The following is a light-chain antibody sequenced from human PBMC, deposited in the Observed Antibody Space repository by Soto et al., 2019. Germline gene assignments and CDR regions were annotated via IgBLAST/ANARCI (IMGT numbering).Light chain of an antibody. J-gene: IGLJ2*01. CDR3: QVWSAHVL. Sequence: SYELTQPPSVSVAPGQTASITCGGNNIGIKSVHWYQQKPGQAPVLVVYDDRARPSGSPERFSGSNSGNTATLTISRVEAGDEADYHCQVWSAHVLFGGGTKLTVL. V-gene: IGLV3-21*02. CDR2: DDR. CDR1: NIGIKS.